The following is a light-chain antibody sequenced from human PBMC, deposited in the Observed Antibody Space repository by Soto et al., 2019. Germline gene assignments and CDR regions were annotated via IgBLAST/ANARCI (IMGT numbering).Light chain of an antibody. CDR1: QSISGW. Sequence: DIQMTQSPSPLSASVGDRVTITCRASQSISGWLAWYQQKPGQAPKLLIYKASSLESGAPSRFSGSGSGTEFTFTISSLQPDDFATYNCQQYNTYSPKYSFGQGTKLEIK. CDR3: QQYNTYSPKYS. V-gene: IGKV1-5*03. CDR2: KAS. J-gene: IGKJ2*01.